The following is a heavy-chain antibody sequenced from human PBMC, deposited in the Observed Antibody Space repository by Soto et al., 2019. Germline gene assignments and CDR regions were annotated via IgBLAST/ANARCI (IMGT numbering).Heavy chain of an antibody. V-gene: IGHV4-59*06. CDR3: ARGTESHYFDY. J-gene: IGHJ4*02. CDR2: IYYRGTT. Sequence: ALETLSLTCTVSCGYISSFCWSWIRLHPGEGLEWIGYIYYRGTTYYNPALKSPVTISTDTSKKEFSLTLTSVTAADTVVYYCARGTESHYFDYWGRGILVTVSS. CDR1: CGYISSFC.